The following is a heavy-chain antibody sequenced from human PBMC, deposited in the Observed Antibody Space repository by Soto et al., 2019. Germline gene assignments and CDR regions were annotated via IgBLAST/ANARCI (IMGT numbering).Heavy chain of an antibody. CDR1: GFTFSSYA. Sequence: GGALRLSCAASGFTFSSYAMHWVRQAPGKGLEWVAVISYDGSNKYYADSVKGRFTISRDNSKNTLYLQMNSLRAEDTAVYYCAKDSSGYYRTGVGFDYWGQGTLVTVSS. CDR3: AKDSSGYYRTGVGFDY. V-gene: IGHV3-30-3*01. J-gene: IGHJ4*02. D-gene: IGHD3-22*01. CDR2: ISYDGSNK.